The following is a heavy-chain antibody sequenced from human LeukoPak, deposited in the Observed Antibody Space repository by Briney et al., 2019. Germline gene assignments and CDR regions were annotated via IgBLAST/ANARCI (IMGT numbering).Heavy chain of an antibody. D-gene: IGHD4-11*01. CDR1: GGSISSGGYY. V-gene: IGHV4-31*03. CDR2: IYYSGST. J-gene: IGHJ4*02. Sequence: SQTLSLTCTVSGGSISSGGYYWSWIRQHPGKGLEWIGYIYYSGSTYYNPSLKSRVTISVDTSKNQFSLKLSSVTAADTAVYYCARETNNDYSNGHYFDYRGQGTLVTVSS. CDR3: ARETNNDYSNGHYFDY.